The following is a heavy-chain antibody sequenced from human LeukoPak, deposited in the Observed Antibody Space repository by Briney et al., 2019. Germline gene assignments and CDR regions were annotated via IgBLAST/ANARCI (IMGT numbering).Heavy chain of an antibody. Sequence: GGSLRLSCAASGFTFSNAWMSWVRQAPGKGLEWVGRIKSKTDGGTTDYAAPVKGRFTISRDDSKNTLYLQMNSLKTEDTAVYYCARDREEYCSGGSCQAFDIWGQGTMVTVSS. CDR1: GFTFSNAW. V-gene: IGHV3-15*01. CDR2: IKSKTDGGTT. J-gene: IGHJ3*02. D-gene: IGHD2-15*01. CDR3: ARDREEYCSGGSCQAFDI.